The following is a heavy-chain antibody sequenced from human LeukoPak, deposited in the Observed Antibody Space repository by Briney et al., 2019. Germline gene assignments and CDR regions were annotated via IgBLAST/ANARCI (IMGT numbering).Heavy chain of an antibody. D-gene: IGHD3-10*01. Sequence: SETLSLTCTVSGGSISSGSYYWGWIRQPPGKGLEWIGSIDYIEKTYYNMSLKSRVTISIDTSKNQFSLSLTPVTAADTAVYFCARDKIVRAAHDAFDIWGQGTMVTVSS. J-gene: IGHJ3*02. V-gene: IGHV4-39*07. CDR3: ARDKIVRAAHDAFDI. CDR2: IDYIEKT. CDR1: GGSISSGSYY.